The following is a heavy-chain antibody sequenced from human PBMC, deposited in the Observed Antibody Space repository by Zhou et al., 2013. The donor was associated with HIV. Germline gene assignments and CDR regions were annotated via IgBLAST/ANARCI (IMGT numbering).Heavy chain of an antibody. CDR3: ARDQALSGHFDY. V-gene: IGHV1-69*11. CDR1: GVTLKSFG. D-gene: IGHD3-3*01. Sequence: QVHLVQSGAEVKKPGSSVKVSCKASGVTLKSFGITWVRQAPGQGLEWMGRVIPVLKTTNYAQKFQGRVTITADEVTTTAYMEVTNLNSEDTAIYYCARDQALSGHFDYWGQGTLVTVSS. CDR2: VIPVLKTT. J-gene: IGHJ4*02.